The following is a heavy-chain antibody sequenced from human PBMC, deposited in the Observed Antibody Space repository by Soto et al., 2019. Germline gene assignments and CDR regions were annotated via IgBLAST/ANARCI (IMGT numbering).Heavy chain of an antibody. Sequence: QVQLVESGGGVVQPGRSLRLSCAASGVTFSSYGMHWVRQAPGKGLEWVAVIWYDGSNKYYADSVKGRFTISRDNSKNTLYLQMNSLRAEDTAVYYCARAEGSSWAFRYYYMDVWGKGTTVSVSS. CDR2: IWYDGSNK. J-gene: IGHJ6*03. CDR3: ARAEGSSWAFRYYYMDV. V-gene: IGHV3-33*01. D-gene: IGHD6-13*01. CDR1: GVTFSSYG.